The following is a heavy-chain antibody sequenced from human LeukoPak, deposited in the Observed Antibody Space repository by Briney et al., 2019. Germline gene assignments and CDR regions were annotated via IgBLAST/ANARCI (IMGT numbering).Heavy chain of an antibody. CDR3: AKDLSYDFWSGYSLDY. CDR2: IGGSGGST. J-gene: IGHJ4*02. D-gene: IGHD3-3*01. V-gene: IGHV3-23*01. Sequence: GGSLRLSCAASGFTFNSYAMSWVRQAPGKGLEWVSAIGGSGGSTYCADSVKGRFTISRDNSKNTLYLQMNSLRAEDTAVYYCAKDLSYDFWSGYSLDYWGQGTLVTVSS. CDR1: GFTFNSYA.